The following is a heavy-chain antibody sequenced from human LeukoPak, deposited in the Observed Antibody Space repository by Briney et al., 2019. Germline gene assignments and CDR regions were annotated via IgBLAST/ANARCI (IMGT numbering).Heavy chain of an antibody. D-gene: IGHD2-2*02. Sequence: PSETLSLTCTVSGGSISSYYWSWIRQPPGKGLEWIGYIYYSGSTNYNPSLKSRVTISVDTSKNQFSLKLSSVTAADTAVYYCARGPLGYCSSTSCYTRYSSSWKNYYYYGMDVWGQGTTVTVSS. CDR1: GGSISSYY. V-gene: IGHV4-59*12. J-gene: IGHJ6*02. CDR2: IYYSGST. CDR3: ARGPLGYCSSTSCYTRYSSSWKNYYYYGMDV.